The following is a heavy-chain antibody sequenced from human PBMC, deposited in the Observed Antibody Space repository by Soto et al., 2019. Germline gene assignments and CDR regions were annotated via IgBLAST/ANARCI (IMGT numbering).Heavy chain of an antibody. CDR2: IYYDGNT. Sequence: SETLSLTCTVSGGSITSSSHYWGWIRQPPGKGLECIGNIYYDGNTYYNPSLKSRVTISLDTSKNQFPLRLNPVTAADTAVYYCARSSITPRLFMYPFDYWGQGTLVTVSS. D-gene: IGHD6-6*01. CDR1: GGSITSSSHY. J-gene: IGHJ4*02. CDR3: ARSSITPRLFMYPFDY. V-gene: IGHV4-39*01.